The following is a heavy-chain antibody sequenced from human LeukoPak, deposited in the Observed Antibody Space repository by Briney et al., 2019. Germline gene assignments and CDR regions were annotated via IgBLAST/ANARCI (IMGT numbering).Heavy chain of an antibody. J-gene: IGHJ3*02. V-gene: IGHV3-9*03. CDR1: GFTFSSYW. CDR3: AKDRYGDYPLGGAFDI. D-gene: IGHD4-17*01. Sequence: GGSLRLSCAASGFTFSSYWMHWVRQAPGKGLEWVSGISWNSGSIGYADSVKGRFTISRDNAKNSLYLQMNSLRAEDMALYYCAKDRYGDYPLGGAFDIWGQGTMVTVSS. CDR2: ISWNSGSI.